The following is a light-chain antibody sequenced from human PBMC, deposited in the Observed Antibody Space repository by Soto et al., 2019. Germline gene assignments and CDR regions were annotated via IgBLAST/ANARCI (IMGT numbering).Light chain of an antibody. CDR3: LQYGSSPWT. Sequence: EIVLTQSPGTLSLSPGERATLSCRASQSVSSSYLAWYQQKPGQAPRLLIYGASSRATGIPDRFSGSGSGTDFTLTISRLEPEDFAVYYCLQYGSSPWTFGHGTKVELK. CDR2: GAS. J-gene: IGKJ1*01. CDR1: QSVSSSY. V-gene: IGKV3-20*01.